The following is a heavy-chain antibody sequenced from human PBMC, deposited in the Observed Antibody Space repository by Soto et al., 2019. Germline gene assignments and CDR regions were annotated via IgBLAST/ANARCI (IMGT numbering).Heavy chain of an antibody. CDR2: IYYIGNT. V-gene: IGHV4-59*01. Sequence: SETLSLTCTVSGGSISSYYWSWIRQPPGKGLEWIGYIYYIGNTNYNPSLKSRVSISVDTSKNQFSLRLSSVTTADTAVYYCAKGPDGSGYYHNWFDSWGQGTLVTVSS. CDR1: GGSISSYY. J-gene: IGHJ5*01. CDR3: AKGPDGSGYYHNWFDS. D-gene: IGHD3-22*01.